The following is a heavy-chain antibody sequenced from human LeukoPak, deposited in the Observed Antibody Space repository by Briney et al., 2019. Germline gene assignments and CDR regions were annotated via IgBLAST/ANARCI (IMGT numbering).Heavy chain of an antibody. CDR1: GGSISSGDYY. V-gene: IGHV4-30-4*08. Sequence: SQTLSLTCAVSGGSISSGDYYWIWIRQPPGKGLEWIGYIYYSGSTYYNPSLKSRVTISVDTSKNQFSLKLSSVTAADTAVYYCARDCGPSDYNPYYFDYWGQGTLVTVSS. CDR2: IYYSGST. J-gene: IGHJ4*02. D-gene: IGHD2-21*01. CDR3: ARDCGPSDYNPYYFDY.